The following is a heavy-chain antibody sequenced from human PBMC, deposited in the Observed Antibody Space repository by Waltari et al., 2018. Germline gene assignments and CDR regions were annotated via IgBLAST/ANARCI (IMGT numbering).Heavy chain of an antibody. V-gene: IGHV3-48*03. D-gene: IGHD1-26*01. CDR2: ISNFGTTI. CDR3: ARGGPTYKTEEYFFDY. J-gene: IGHJ4*02. Sequence: YISNFGTTIYYADSVKGRFTISRDNAKNSLYLQMNSLRAEDTSVYYCARGGPTYKTEEYFFDYWGQGTLVTVSS.